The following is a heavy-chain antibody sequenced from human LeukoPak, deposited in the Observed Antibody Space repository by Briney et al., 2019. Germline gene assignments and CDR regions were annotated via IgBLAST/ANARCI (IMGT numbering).Heavy chain of an antibody. Sequence: GGSLRLSCAASGFTFSSYSMNWARQAPGKGLEWVSSITSSSSYIYYADSVKGRSTISRDNAKNSLYLQMNSLRAEDTAVYYCARVRYDGTGYYSTFDYWGQGTLVTVSS. D-gene: IGHD3-22*01. CDR3: ARVRYDGTGYYSTFDY. J-gene: IGHJ4*02. V-gene: IGHV3-21*01. CDR1: GFTFSSYS. CDR2: ITSSSSYI.